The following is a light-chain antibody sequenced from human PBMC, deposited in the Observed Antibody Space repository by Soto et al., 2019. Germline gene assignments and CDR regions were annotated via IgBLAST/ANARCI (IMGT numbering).Light chain of an antibody. J-gene: IGKJ1*01. CDR3: QQYNFWPET. Sequence: EIVLTQYPATLSVSPGERXPLXLRASQSVSSSYLAWYQQKPGQAPRLLIYGVSARATGIPARFSGSGFGTEFTLTISSLQSEDFALYYCQQYNFWPETFGQGTK. CDR2: GVS. CDR1: QSVSSSY. V-gene: IGKV3-15*01.